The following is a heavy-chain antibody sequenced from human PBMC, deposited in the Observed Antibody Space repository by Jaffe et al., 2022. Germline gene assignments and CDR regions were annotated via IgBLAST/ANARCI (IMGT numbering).Heavy chain of an antibody. CDR3: AKDITMVRGVTPQYYYMDV. D-gene: IGHD3-10*01. J-gene: IGHJ6*03. Sequence: EVQLVESGGVVVQPGGSLRLSCAASGFTFDDYAMHWVRQAPGKGLEWVSLISWDGGSTYYADSVKGRFTISRDNSKNSLYLQMNSLRAEDTALYYCAKDITMVRGVTPQYYYMDVWGKGTTVTVSS. V-gene: IGHV3-43D*04. CDR1: GFTFDDYA. CDR2: ISWDGGST.